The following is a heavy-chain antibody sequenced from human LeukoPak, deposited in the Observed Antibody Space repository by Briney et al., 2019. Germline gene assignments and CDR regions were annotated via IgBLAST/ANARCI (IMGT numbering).Heavy chain of an antibody. D-gene: IGHD6-19*01. Sequence: SETLSLTCTVSGGSISNYYWTWIRQPPGKGLEWIGFISYSGSTNYNPSLKSRVTISVDTSKNQFSLKLSSVTAADTAVYYCARVGQWLAGFDYWGQGTLVTVSS. J-gene: IGHJ4*02. CDR3: ARVGQWLAGFDY. V-gene: IGHV4-59*12. CDR2: ISYSGST. CDR1: GGSISNYY.